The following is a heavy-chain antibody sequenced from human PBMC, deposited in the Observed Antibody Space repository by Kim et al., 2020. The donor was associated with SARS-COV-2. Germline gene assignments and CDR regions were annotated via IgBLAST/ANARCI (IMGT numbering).Heavy chain of an antibody. CDR2: TFYRSKWYN. CDR1: GDRVSSSSAA. Sequence: SKTLSLTCAISGDRVSSSSAAWNWVRQSPSRGLEWLGRTFYRSKWYNEYALSVKSRITINPDTSKNQFSLQLNSVTPEDTAVYYCAREDYGGDSRGFDYWGQGTLVTVSS. J-gene: IGHJ4*02. D-gene: IGHD2-21*02. CDR3: AREDYGGDSRGFDY. V-gene: IGHV6-1*01.